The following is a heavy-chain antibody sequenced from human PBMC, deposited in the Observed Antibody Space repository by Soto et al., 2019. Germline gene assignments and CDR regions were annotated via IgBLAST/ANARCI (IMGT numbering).Heavy chain of an antibody. CDR2: IYHSGTT. Sequence: SXTLSLPCTVPGCSISTNYFNWIQQPPGKGLDWTRYIYHSGTTTYHPSLKSRVTISVDTSKNQFSLKLSSVTAGDTDVYYCARVGGSGTNAYYYYSMDVWGKGTTVNVYS. J-gene: IGHJ6*03. V-gene: IGHV4-59*01. D-gene: IGHD3-10*01. CDR1: GCSISTNY. CDR3: ARVGGSGTNAYYYYSMDV.